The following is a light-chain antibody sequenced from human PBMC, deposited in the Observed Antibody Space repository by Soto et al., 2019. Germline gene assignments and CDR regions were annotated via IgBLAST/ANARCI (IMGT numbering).Light chain of an antibody. CDR2: GVS. CDR3: SSYTGSSTPWV. CDR1: SSDVGAYNY. V-gene: IGLV2-14*01. Sequence: QSALTQPASVSGSPGQSITISCTGTSSDVGAYNYVSWYQQHPGKAPKLMISGVSNRPSGVSNRFSGSKSDNTAYLTISGLQADDVADYYCSSYTGSSTPWVFGGGTQLTVL. J-gene: IGLJ3*02.